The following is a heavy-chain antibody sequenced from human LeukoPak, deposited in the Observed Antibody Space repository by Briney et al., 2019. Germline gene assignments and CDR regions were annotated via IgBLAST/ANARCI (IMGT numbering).Heavy chain of an antibody. V-gene: IGHV3-74*01. CDR2: INSDGSST. CDR3: ARVPPTHDFWSGYQPNYFDY. J-gene: IGHJ4*02. CDR1: GFTFSSYW. Sequence: PGGSLRLSCAASGFTFSSYWMHWVRQAPGKGLVWVSRINSDGSSTSYADSVKGRFTISRDNAKNTLYLQMNSLRAEDTAVYYCARVPPTHDFWSGYQPNYFDYWGQGTLVTVSS. D-gene: IGHD3-3*01.